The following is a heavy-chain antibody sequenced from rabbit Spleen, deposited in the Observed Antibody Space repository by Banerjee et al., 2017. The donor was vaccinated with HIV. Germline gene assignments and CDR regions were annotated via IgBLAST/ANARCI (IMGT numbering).Heavy chain of an antibody. V-gene: IGHV1S40*01. CDR2: IAGSNSGFT. Sequence: QSLEESGGDLVKPGASLTLTCTASGVSFSSNDYMCWVRQAPGKGLEWISCIAGSNSGFTYSATWAKGRFTISKTSSTTVTLQMTSLTVADTATYFCVRDQAGDADYGPYYLNLWGPGTLVTVS. CDR3: VRDQAGDADYGPYYLNL. CDR1: GVSFSSNDY. J-gene: IGHJ4*01. D-gene: IGHD2-1*01.